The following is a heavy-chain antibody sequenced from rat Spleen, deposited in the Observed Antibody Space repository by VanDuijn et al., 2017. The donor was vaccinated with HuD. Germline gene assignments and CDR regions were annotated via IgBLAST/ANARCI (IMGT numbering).Heavy chain of an antibody. CDR2: ISYSGST. CDR1: GYSITSNY. J-gene: IGHJ3*01. CDR3: ARRDRGKWFAY. Sequence: EVQLQESGPGLVKPSQSLSLTCSVTGYSITSNYWGWIRKFPGNKMEWMGYISYSGSTSYNPSLKSRISITRDTSKKQFFLQLNSVTTEDTAKYYCARRDRGKWFAYWGQGTLVTVSS. D-gene: IGHD4-5*01. V-gene: IGHV3-1*01.